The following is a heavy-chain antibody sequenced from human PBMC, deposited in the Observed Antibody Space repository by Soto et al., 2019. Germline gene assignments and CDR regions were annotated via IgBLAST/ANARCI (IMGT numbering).Heavy chain of an antibody. CDR3: ASFRYDSSGYDRGRFDP. J-gene: IGHJ5*02. D-gene: IGHD3-22*01. CDR2: IYYSGTT. CDR1: GASISSGGYY. Sequence: SETLSLTCTVSGASISSGGYYWSWIRQRPGKGLEWIGYIYYSGTTYYNPSLKSRFTISVDTSKNQLSLELGFVTAADTAVYYCASFRYDSSGYDRGRFDPWGQGTLVTVSS. V-gene: IGHV4-31*03.